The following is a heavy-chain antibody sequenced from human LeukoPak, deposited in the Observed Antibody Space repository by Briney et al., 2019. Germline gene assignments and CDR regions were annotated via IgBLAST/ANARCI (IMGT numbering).Heavy chain of an antibody. CDR3: AREWELLFNWFDP. J-gene: IGHJ5*02. CDR1: GYTFTGYY. V-gene: IGHV1-2*02. D-gene: IGHD1-26*01. Sequence: APVKVSCKASGYTFTGYYMHWVRQAPGQGLEWMGWINPNSGGTNYAQKFQGRVTMTRDTSISTAYMELSRLRSDDTAVYYCAREWELLFNWFDPWGQGTLVTVSS. CDR2: INPNSGGT.